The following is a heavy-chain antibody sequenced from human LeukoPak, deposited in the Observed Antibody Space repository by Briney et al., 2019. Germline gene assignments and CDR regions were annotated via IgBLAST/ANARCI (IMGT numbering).Heavy chain of an antibody. V-gene: IGHV3-7*01. CDR2: IKQDGSEK. CDR1: GFTFSSYA. Sequence: PGGSLRLSCAASGFTFSSYAMHWVRQAPGKGLEWVANIKQDGSEKYYVDSVKGRFTISRDNAKNSLYLQMNSLRAEDTAVYYCARDVTGVGWELLDYFDYWGQGTPVTVSS. D-gene: IGHD1-26*01. J-gene: IGHJ4*02. CDR3: ARDVTGVGWELLDYFDY.